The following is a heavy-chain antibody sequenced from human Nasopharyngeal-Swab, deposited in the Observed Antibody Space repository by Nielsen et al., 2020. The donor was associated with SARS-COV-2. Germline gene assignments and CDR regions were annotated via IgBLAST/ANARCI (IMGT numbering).Heavy chain of an antibody. J-gene: IGHJ4*02. Sequence: TFSSYWMSWIRQPPGKGLEWIGNIYYSGGTYLNPSLKSRVTISVDTSKNQFSLKLNSATAADTAVYYCARQTVAGYFDSWGQGTLVTVSS. V-gene: IGHV4-39*01. D-gene: IGHD6-19*01. CDR1: TFSSYW. CDR3: ARQTVAGYFDS. CDR2: IYYSGGT.